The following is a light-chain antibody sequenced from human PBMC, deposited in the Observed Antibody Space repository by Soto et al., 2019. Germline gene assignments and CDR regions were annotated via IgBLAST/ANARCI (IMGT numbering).Light chain of an antibody. Sequence: DIQMTQSTSTLSASLGDRVTITCRASQSISSWLAWYQQKPGKAPKLLIYKASSLESGVPSRFSGSGSGTEFTLTISSLQPDDFATYYCQQYNSYLYTFGQGTRLEIK. CDR1: QSISSW. J-gene: IGKJ2*01. V-gene: IGKV1-5*03. CDR2: KAS. CDR3: QQYNSYLYT.